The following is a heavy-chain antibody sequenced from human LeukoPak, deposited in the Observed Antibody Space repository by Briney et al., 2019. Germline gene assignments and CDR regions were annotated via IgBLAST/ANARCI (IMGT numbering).Heavy chain of an antibody. CDR3: ARHMGIAVADY. CDR1: GGSLTDYH. CDR2: ISHSGST. D-gene: IGHD6-19*01. V-gene: IGHV4-34*10. Sequence: SETLSLACVVSGGSLTDYHWNWIRQSPGKGLEWIGEISHSGSTTYNPSLKSRLTMSVDTSKNQFSLKLSSVTAADTAVYYCARHMGIAVADYWGQGTLVTVSS. J-gene: IGHJ4*02.